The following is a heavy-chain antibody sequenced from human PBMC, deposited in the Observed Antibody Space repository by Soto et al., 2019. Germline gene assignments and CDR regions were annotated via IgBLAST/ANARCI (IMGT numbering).Heavy chain of an antibody. CDR2: IKQDGRKK. J-gene: IGHJ4*02. D-gene: IGHD2-8*01. Sequence: EVQMVESGGGLVQPGGSLRLSCATSGLNFSNYCMSWVRQAPGKGRGWVASIKQDGRKKYYVDSLRGRFTISRHNAKTSLYLQMNSLRAEDTAVYYCARAGVSTCILSAYWGQGALVTVSS. CDR1: GLNFSNYC. V-gene: IGHV3-7*03. CDR3: ARAGVSTCILSAY.